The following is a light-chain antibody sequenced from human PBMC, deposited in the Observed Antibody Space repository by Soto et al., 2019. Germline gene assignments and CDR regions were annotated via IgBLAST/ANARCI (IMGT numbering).Light chain of an antibody. CDR3: CSYARDSILV. CDR2: EVS. J-gene: IGLJ2*01. Sequence: QSALTQPASVSGSPGQSITISCTGRSSDIGAYNYVFWYQQYPGKAPKLMISEVSNRPSGVSDRFSGSKSGNTAILTLSGLQAEDEADYFCCSYARDSILVFGRRTQLTVL. V-gene: IGLV2-14*01. CDR1: SSDIGAYNY.